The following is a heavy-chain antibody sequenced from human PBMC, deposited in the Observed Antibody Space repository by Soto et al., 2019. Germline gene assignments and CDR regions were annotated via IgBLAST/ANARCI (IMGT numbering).Heavy chain of an antibody. V-gene: IGHV4-4*02. Sequence: QVQLQESGPGLVRPSGTLSLTCAVSGDSVSSPYYWGWVSQSPGKGLEWIGEVFQTGTTSYNPSLRSRVTISMDKSIKKFSLDLSSVTAADTAVYYCARSDGWYAIHAWGPGTLVIVSS. CDR3: ARSDGWYAIHA. D-gene: IGHD6-19*01. CDR1: GDSVSSPYY. CDR2: VFQTGTT. J-gene: IGHJ5*02.